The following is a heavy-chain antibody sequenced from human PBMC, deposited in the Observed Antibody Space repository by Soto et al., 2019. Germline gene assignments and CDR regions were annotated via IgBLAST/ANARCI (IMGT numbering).Heavy chain of an antibody. D-gene: IGHD5-12*01. V-gene: IGHV4-34*01. CDR2: INHSGST. CDR1: GGSFSGYY. CDR3: ARSAAWRATRGYSGYDRRTAAIDY. J-gene: IGHJ4*02. Sequence: PSETLSLTCAVYGGSFSGYYWSWIRQPPGKGLEWIGEINHSGSTNYNPSLKSRVTISVDTSKNQFSLKLSSVTAADTAVYYCARSAAWRATRGYSGYDRRTAAIDYWGQGTLVTVSS.